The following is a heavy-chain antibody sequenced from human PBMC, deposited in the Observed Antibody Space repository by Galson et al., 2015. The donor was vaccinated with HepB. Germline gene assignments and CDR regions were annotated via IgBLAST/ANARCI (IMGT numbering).Heavy chain of an antibody. Sequence: SLRLSCAASGFTFSSYAMSWVRQAPGKGLEWVSAISGSGGSTYYADSVKGRFTISRDNSKNTLYLQMNGLRAEDTAVYYCAKDRTGTTNWFDPWGQGTLVTVSS. J-gene: IGHJ5*02. CDR1: GFTFSSYA. V-gene: IGHV3-23*01. D-gene: IGHD1-7*01. CDR2: ISGSGGST. CDR3: AKDRTGTTNWFDP.